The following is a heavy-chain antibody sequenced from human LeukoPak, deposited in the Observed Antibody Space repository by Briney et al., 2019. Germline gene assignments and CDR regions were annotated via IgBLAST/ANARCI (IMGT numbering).Heavy chain of an antibody. V-gene: IGHV1-8*01. CDR3: ARGSRLWFGELLKKYYYYGMDV. CDR2: MNPNSGNT. Sequence: ASVKVSCKASGYTFTSYDINWVRQAAGQWLEWMGWMNPNSGNTGYAQKFQGRVTMTRNTSISTAYMELSSLRSEDTAVYYCARGSRLWFGELLKKYYYYGMDVWGQGTTVTVSS. CDR1: GYTFTSYD. D-gene: IGHD3-10*01. J-gene: IGHJ6*02.